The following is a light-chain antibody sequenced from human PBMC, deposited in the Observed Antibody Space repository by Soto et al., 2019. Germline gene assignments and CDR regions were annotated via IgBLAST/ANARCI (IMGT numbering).Light chain of an antibody. V-gene: IGLV2-14*01. CDR2: DVS. CDR1: SSDVGSYNY. Sequence: QSALTQPASVSGSPGQSINISCTGTSSDVGSYNYVSWYQQHPGKAPKLMIYDVSNRPSGVSNRFSGSKSGNTASLTISGLQAEDEADYYCSSYTSSSTRVFGTGTKLTVL. J-gene: IGLJ1*01. CDR3: SSYTSSSTRV.